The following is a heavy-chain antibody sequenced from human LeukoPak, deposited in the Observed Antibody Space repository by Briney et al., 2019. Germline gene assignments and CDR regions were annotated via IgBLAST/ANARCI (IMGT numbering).Heavy chain of an antibody. V-gene: IGHV4-59*01. CDR2: IYYSGST. Sequence: SETLSLTCTVSGGSISSYYWSWIRQPPGKGLEWIGYIYYSGSTSYNPSLKSRVTISVDTSKNQFSLKLSSVTAADTAVYYCARGITIFGVVLYFDYWGQGTLVTVSS. J-gene: IGHJ4*02. CDR3: ARGITIFGVVLYFDY. CDR1: GGSISSYY. D-gene: IGHD3-3*01.